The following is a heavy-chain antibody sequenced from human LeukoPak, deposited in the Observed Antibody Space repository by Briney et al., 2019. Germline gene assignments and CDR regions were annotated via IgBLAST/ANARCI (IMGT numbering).Heavy chain of an antibody. J-gene: IGHJ4*02. CDR1: GFTVSSNS. CDR2: IRSKAYGGTT. V-gene: IGHV3-71*03. Sequence: PGGSLRLSCKVSGFTVSSNSWSWVRQAPGKWLEWVGFIRSKAYGGTTEYAASVKGRFTISRDDSKSIAYLQMNSPGVEDTAVYYCARDLHWGASDYWGQGTLVTVSS. D-gene: IGHD1-26*01. CDR3: ARDLHWGASDY.